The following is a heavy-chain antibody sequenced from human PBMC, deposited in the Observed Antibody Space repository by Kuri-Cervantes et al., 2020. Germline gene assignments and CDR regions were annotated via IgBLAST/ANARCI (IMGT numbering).Heavy chain of an antibody. CDR3: VRAMVRGVIRLPLSDY. Sequence: ESLKISCTVSGYSISSGYYWGWIRQPPGKGLEWIGSIYHSGSTYYNPSLKSRVTISVDTSKNQFSLKLSSVTAADTAVYYCVRAMVRGVIRLPLSDYWGQGTLVTVSS. CDR2: IYHSGST. CDR1: GYSISSGYY. J-gene: IGHJ4*02. V-gene: IGHV4-38-2*02. D-gene: IGHD3-10*01.